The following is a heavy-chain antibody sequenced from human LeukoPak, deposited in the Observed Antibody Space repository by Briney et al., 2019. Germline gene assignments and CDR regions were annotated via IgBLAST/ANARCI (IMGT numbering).Heavy chain of an antibody. Sequence: ASVKVSCKASGYTFTSYYMHRVRQAPGQGLEWMGIINPSGGSTSYAQKFQGRVTMTRDMSTSTVYMELSSLRSEDTAVYYCAREYCTNGVCFPLGYWGQGTLVTVSS. V-gene: IGHV1-46*01. CDR3: AREYCTNGVCFPLGY. CDR2: INPSGGST. J-gene: IGHJ4*02. D-gene: IGHD2-8*01. CDR1: GYTFTSYY.